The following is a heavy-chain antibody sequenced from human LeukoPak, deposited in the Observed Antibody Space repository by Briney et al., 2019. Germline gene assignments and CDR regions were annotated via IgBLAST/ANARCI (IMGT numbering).Heavy chain of an antibody. J-gene: IGHJ5*02. CDR2: ISGSGGST. Sequence: GGSLRLSCAASGFTFSNYAMSWVRQAPGKGLEWGSAISGSGGSTYYADSVKGRFTISRDNSKNTLYLQMNSLRAEDTAVNYCATDYFVSDCNTSMVRGVRLNWFDPWGQGTLVTVSS. CDR3: ATDYFVSDCNTSMVRGVRLNWFDP. D-gene: IGHD3-10*01. V-gene: IGHV3-23*01. CDR1: GFTFSNYA.